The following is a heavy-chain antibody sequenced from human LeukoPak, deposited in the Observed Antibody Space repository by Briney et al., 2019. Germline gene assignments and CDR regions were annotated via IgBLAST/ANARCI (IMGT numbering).Heavy chain of an antibody. D-gene: IGHD3-10*01. CDR1: GYTFTSYG. CDR3: ARSPVLLWFGESGGDY. V-gene: IGHV1-18*01. Sequence: ASVKVSCKASGYTFTSYGISWVRQAPGQGLEWMGWISAYNGNTNYAQKPQGRVTMTTDTSTSTAYMELRSLRSDDTAVYYCARSPVLLWFGESGGDYWGQGTLVTVSS. J-gene: IGHJ4*02. CDR2: ISAYNGNT.